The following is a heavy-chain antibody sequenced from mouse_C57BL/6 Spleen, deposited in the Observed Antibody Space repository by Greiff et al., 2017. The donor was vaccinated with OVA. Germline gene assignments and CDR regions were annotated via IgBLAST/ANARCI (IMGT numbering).Heavy chain of an antibody. CDR1: GYTFTDYY. Sequence: VQLQQSGPELVKPGASVKISCKASGYTFTDYYMNWVKQSHGKSLEWIGDINPNNGGTSYNQKFKGKATLTVDKSSSTAYMELRSLTSEDSAVYYCARSDTTVVHAMDYWGQGTSVTVSS. V-gene: IGHV1-26*01. CDR2: INPNNGGT. D-gene: IGHD1-1*01. CDR3: ARSDTTVVHAMDY. J-gene: IGHJ4*01.